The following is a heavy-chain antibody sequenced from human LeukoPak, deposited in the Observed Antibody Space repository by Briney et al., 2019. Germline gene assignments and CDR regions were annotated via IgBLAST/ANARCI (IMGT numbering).Heavy chain of an antibody. D-gene: IGHD3-9*01. CDR1: GYTFTSYG. J-gene: IGHJ5*02. CDR3: ARDYYDILTVNWFDP. V-gene: IGHV1-18*01. CDR2: ISAYNGNT. Sequence: GASVKVSCKASGYTFTSYGISWVRQAPGQGLEWMGWISAYNGNTNYAQKLQGRVTMTTDTSTSTAYMELRSLRSDDTAVYYCARDYYDILTVNWFDPWGQGTLVTVSS.